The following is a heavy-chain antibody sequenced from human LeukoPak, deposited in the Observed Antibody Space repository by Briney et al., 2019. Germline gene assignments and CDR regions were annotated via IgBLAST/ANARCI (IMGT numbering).Heavy chain of an antibody. V-gene: IGHV1-18*01. D-gene: IGHD3-22*01. J-gene: IGHJ3*02. CDR3: ASGYYDSSGYSTAFGM. CDR1: GYTFNNYG. CDR2: ISVYNGNT. Sequence: ASVKVSCKASGYTFNNYGIGWVRQAPGQGLEWMGWISVYNGNTNYAQKLQGRVTVTTDTSTSTAYMELRSLRSDDTAVYYCASGYYDSSGYSTAFGMWGRGTMVIVSS.